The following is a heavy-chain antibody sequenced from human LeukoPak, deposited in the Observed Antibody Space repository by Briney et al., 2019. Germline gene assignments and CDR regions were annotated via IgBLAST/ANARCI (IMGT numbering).Heavy chain of an antibody. CDR2: ISSSSSYI. V-gene: IGHV3-21*01. CDR1: GFTFSSYA. CDR3: AREGLGFCGSTSCSYGMDV. J-gene: IGHJ6*02. D-gene: IGHD2-2*01. Sequence: PGGSLRLSCAASGFTFSSYAMSWVRQAPGKGLEWVSSISSSSSYIYYADSVKGRFTISRDNAKNSLYLQMNSLRAEDAAVYYCAREGLGFCGSTSCSYGMDVWDQGTTVTVS.